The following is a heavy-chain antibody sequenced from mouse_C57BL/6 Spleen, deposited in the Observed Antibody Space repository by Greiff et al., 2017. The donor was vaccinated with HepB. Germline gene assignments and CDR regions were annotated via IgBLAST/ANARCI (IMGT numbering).Heavy chain of an antibody. CDR1: GFTFSDYG. CDR3: ARTNWDDAMDY. J-gene: IGHJ4*01. V-gene: IGHV5-17*01. CDR2: ISSGSSTL. D-gene: IGHD4-1*02. Sequence: EVQRVESGGGLVKPGGSLKLSCAASGFTFSDYGMHWVRQAPEKGLEWVAYISSGSSTLYYADTVKGRFTISRDNAKNTLFLQMTSLRSEDTAMYYCARTNWDDAMDYWGQGTSVTVSS.